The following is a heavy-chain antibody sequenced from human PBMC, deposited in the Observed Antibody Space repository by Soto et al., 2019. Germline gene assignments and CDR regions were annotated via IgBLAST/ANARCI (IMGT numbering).Heavy chain of an antibody. V-gene: IGHV1-18*01. Sequence: GASVKVSCKASGYTFNSYGISWVRQAPGQGLEWMGWISAYNGNTNYAQKLQGRVTMTTDTSTSTAYMELRSLRSDDTAVYYCARVFSAAAGYYYYGMDVWGQGTTVTVSS. D-gene: IGHD6-13*01. CDR3: ARVFSAAAGYYYYGMDV. CDR1: GYTFNSYG. CDR2: ISAYNGNT. J-gene: IGHJ6*02.